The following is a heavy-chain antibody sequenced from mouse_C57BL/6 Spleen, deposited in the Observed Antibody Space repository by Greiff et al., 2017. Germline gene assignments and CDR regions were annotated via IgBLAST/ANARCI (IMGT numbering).Heavy chain of an antibody. D-gene: IGHD2-1*01. J-gene: IGHJ2*01. CDR2: FHPYNDDT. CDR3: DRDGYGNYEGYFDY. V-gene: IGHV1-47*01. Sequence: QVQLQQSGAELVKPGASVTMSCTASGYTFTTYPIEWMKQNHGKSLEGIGNFHPYNDDTKYNEKFKGQDTLTVDTSSSTFYLELSRLTSDDSAVYDCDRDGYGNYEGYFDYWGQGTTLTVSS. CDR1: GYTFTTYP.